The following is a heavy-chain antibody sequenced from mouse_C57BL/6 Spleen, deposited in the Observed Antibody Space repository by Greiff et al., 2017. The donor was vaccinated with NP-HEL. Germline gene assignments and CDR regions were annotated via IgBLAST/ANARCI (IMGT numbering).Heavy chain of an antibody. Sequence: VQLQQSGPELVKPGASVKLSCKASGYTFTSYDINWVKQRPGQGLEWIGWIYPRDGSTKYNEKFKGKATLTVDTSSSTAYMELHSLTSEDSAVYFCAREDFITTVVAPFDYWGQGTTLTVSS. D-gene: IGHD1-1*01. CDR3: AREDFITTVVAPFDY. V-gene: IGHV1-85*01. CDR2: IYPRDGST. CDR1: GYTFTSYD. J-gene: IGHJ2*01.